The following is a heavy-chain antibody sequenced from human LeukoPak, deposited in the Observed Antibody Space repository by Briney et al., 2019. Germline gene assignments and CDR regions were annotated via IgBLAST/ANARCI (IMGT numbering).Heavy chain of an antibody. J-gene: IGHJ1*01. CDR3: TISSWYSEYFQH. Sequence: GGSLRLSCTASGFTFGDYAMSWVRQAPGKGLEWVGFIRSKAYGGTTEYAASVKGRFTISRDDSKSIAYLQMNSLKTEDTAVYYCTISSWYSEYFQHWGQGTLVTVSS. D-gene: IGHD6-13*01. CDR2: IRSKAYGGTT. V-gene: IGHV3-49*04. CDR1: GFTFGDYA.